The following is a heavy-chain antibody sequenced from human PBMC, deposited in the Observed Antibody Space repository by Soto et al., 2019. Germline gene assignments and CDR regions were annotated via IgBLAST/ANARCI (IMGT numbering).Heavy chain of an antibody. Sequence: GGSLRLSCAASGFTFSSYGMHWVRQAPGKGLEWVAVISYDGSNKYYADSVKGRFTISRDNSKNTLYLQMNSLRAEDTAVYYCVKDRTPYGSGSYYFDYWGQGTLVTVSS. D-gene: IGHD3-10*01. CDR3: VKDRTPYGSGSYYFDY. CDR2: ISYDGSNK. V-gene: IGHV3-30*18. CDR1: GFTFSSYG. J-gene: IGHJ4*02.